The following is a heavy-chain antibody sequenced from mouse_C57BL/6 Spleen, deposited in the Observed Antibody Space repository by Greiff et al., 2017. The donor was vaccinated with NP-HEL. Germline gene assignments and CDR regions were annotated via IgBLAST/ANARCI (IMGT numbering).Heavy chain of an antibody. J-gene: IGHJ2*01. V-gene: IGHV1-19*01. CDR1: GYTFTDYY. CDR3: ARWPYDGYFDY. Sequence: VQLQQSGPVLVKPGASVKMSCKASGYTFTDYYMNWVKQSHGKSLEWIGVINPYNGGTSYNQKFKGKATLTVDKSSSTAYMELNSLTSEDSAVYYCARWPYDGYFDYWGQGTTLTVSS. CDR2: INPYNGGT. D-gene: IGHD2-3*01.